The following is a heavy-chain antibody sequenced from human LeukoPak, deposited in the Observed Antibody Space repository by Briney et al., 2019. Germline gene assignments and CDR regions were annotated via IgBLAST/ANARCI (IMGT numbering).Heavy chain of an antibody. D-gene: IGHD1-14*01. CDR1: GYTFTGYY. CDR3: ARESVPRRFDP. Sequence: ASVTVSCKASGYTFTGYYIHWVRQAPGQGLEWMGWINPNSGGTNYAQKFQGRVTMTRDTSISTAYMELSRLRSDDTAVYYCARESVPRRFDPWGQGTLVTVSS. J-gene: IGHJ5*02. CDR2: INPNSGGT. V-gene: IGHV1-2*02.